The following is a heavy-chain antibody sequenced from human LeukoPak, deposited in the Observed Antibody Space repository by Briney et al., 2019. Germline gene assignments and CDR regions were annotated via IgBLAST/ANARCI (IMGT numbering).Heavy chain of an antibody. CDR1: GFALRR. J-gene: IGHJ4*02. V-gene: IGHV3-23*01. D-gene: IGHD4-17*01. Sequence: RGALRLSRVHSGFALRRMCWVRGAAGKGLGSVSALTARGTDIKTHYAHSLKGGFTLSRDSSKNTLYLQMNGRRTEDTAIYYSAKRAVTFDYWGQGTLVTVSS. CDR3: AKRAVTFDY. CDR2: LTARGTDIKT.